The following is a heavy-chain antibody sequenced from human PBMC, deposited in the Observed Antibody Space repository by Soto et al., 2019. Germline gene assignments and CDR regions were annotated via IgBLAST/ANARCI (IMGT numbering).Heavy chain of an antibody. CDR1: GYSISSGYY. Sequence: PSDTLSLTCAVSGYSISSGYYWGWLRQPPVKGLEWIGSIYHGWSTYYNPSLNSRVTLSIDMTNNHVSLLLNSVTAADTAVYYCARVGPWVPYYYDSSPYTFKNWFDPWGQGTLVNVSS. CDR3: ARVGPWVPYYYDSSPYTFKNWFDP. V-gene: IGHV4-38-2*01. J-gene: IGHJ5*02. D-gene: IGHD3-22*01. CDR2: IYHGWST.